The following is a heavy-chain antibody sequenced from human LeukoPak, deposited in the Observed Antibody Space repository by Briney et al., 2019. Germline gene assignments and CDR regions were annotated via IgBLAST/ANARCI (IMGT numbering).Heavy chain of an antibody. Sequence: PSETLSLTCAVYSGSFSGYYWSWIRQPPGKGLEWIGEIYHNGSTNYNPSLKSRVTISVDKSKNQFSLKLSSVTAADTAVYYCARENYCSSTSCYAYWFDPWGQGTLVTVSS. CDR2: IYHNGST. CDR1: SGSFSGYY. J-gene: IGHJ5*02. D-gene: IGHD2-2*01. V-gene: IGHV4-34*01. CDR3: ARENYCSSTSCYAYWFDP.